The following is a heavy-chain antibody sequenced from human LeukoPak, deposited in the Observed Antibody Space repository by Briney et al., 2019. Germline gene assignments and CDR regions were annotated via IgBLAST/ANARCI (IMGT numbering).Heavy chain of an antibody. CDR1: GGSISSGDYY. Sequence: PSETLSLTCTVSGGSISSGDYYWSWIRQPPGKGLEWIGYIYYSGSTYYNPSLKSRVTISVDTSKNQFSRKLSSVTAADTAVYYCARELTAGCAFDYWGQGTLVTVSS. CDR3: ARELTAGCAFDY. CDR2: IYYSGST. D-gene: IGHD3-9*01. V-gene: IGHV4-30-4*01. J-gene: IGHJ4*02.